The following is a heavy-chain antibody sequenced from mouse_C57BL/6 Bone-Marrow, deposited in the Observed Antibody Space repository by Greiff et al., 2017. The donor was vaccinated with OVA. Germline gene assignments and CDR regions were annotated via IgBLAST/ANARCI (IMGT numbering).Heavy chain of an antibody. V-gene: IGHV14-4*01. CDR2: IDPENGDT. J-gene: IGHJ1*03. D-gene: IGHD1-1*01. CDR1: GFNIKDDY. Sequence: EVKLQESGAELVRPGASVKLSCTASGFNIKDDYMHWVKQRPEQGLEWIGWIDPENGDTEYASKFQGKATITADTSSNTAYLQLSSLTSEDTAVYYCTTAYYYGSSYGWYFDVWGTGTTVTVSS. CDR3: TTAYYYGSSYGWYFDV.